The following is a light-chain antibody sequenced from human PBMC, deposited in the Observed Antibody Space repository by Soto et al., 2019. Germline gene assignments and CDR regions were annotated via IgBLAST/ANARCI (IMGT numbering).Light chain of an antibody. J-gene: IGLJ2*01. V-gene: IGLV1-40*01. Sequence: QSVLTQPPSVSGAPGQRGTISCTGNTSNIGAGYDVHWYQQLPGAAPKVLIQSDTKRPSGVPDRFSGSKSGTSASLAITGLQAEDEADYYCQSYDSSLSGSVFGGGTKLTVL. CDR2: SDT. CDR3: QSYDSSLSGSV. CDR1: TSNIGAGYD.